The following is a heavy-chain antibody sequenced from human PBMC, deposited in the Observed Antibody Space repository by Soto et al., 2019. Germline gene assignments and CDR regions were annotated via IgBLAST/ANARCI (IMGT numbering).Heavy chain of an antibody. V-gene: IGHV4-39*07. Sequence: ASETLSLTCTVSGGSISSSSYYWGWIRQPPGKGLEWIGSIYYSGSTYYNPSLKSRVTISVDTSKNQFSLKLSSVTAADTAVYYCARLSPLILAGTSYYHSMDVWGQG. CDR1: GGSISSSSYY. CDR2: IYYSGST. J-gene: IGHJ6*02. D-gene: IGHD6-13*01. CDR3: ARLSPLILAGTSYYHSMDV.